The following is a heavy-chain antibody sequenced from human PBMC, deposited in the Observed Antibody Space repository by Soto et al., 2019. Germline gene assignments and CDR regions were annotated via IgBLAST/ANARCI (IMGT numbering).Heavy chain of an antibody. D-gene: IGHD6-13*01. CDR3: AKDPGYSSSWEATTDY. CDR1: GFTFSSYG. CDR2: ISYDGSNK. Sequence: PGGSLRLSCAASGFTFSSYGMHWVRQAPGKGLEWVAVISYDGSNKYYADSVKGRFTISRDNSKNTLYLQMNSLRAEDTAVYYCAKDPGYSSSWEATTDYWGQGTLVTVSS. V-gene: IGHV3-30*18. J-gene: IGHJ4*02.